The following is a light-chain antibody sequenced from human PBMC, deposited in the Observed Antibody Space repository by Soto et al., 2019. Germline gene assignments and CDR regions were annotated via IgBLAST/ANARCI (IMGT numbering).Light chain of an antibody. Sequence: QSVLTQSPSASASLGASVKLTCTLSSGHSNYAIAWHQQQSEKGPRYLMKLNSDGSHSKGDGIPDRFSGSSSGAARYLTISSLQSEDDDYCYCQNWGSGIVVFGGGTKVTVL. V-gene: IGLV4-69*01. J-gene: IGLJ2*01. CDR1: SGHSNYA. CDR2: LNSDGSH. CDR3: QNWGSGIVV.